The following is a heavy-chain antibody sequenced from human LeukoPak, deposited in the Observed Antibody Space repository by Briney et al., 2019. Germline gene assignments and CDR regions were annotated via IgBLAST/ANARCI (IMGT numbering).Heavy chain of an antibody. D-gene: IGHD1-26*01. Sequence: GGSLRLSCTASGFTFSNYGMHWVRQAPGKGLEWVAVISYDGSNKYYADSVKGRFTISRDNSKNTLYLQMNSLRAEDTAVYYCAKDRYSGSYGRSYRGEYYFDYWGQGTLVTVSS. J-gene: IGHJ4*02. V-gene: IGHV3-30*18. CDR3: AKDRYSGSYGRSYRGEYYFDY. CDR2: ISYDGSNK. CDR1: GFTFSNYG.